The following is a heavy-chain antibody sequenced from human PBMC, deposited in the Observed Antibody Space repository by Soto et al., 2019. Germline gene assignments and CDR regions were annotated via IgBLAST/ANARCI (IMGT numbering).Heavy chain of an antibody. CDR1: GGSFSGYY. J-gene: IGHJ4*02. CDR3: ARPGSSYGHFDY. D-gene: IGHD5-18*01. Sequence: SETLSLTCAVYGGSFSGYYWSWIRQPPGKGLEWIGEINHSGSTNYNPSLKSRVTISVDTSKNQFSLKLSSVTAADTAVYYCARPGSSYGHFDYWGQGTPVNV. CDR2: INHSGST. V-gene: IGHV4-34*01.